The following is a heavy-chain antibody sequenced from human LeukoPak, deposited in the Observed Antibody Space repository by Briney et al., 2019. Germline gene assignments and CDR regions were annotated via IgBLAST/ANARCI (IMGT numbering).Heavy chain of an antibody. Sequence: GGSLRLSCAASGFSFSNQGMYWVRQAPGQGLEWVAIIWYDGSKKYYGDSVKGRFTVSRDNSKNTLYLQMNSLRVEDTAVYYCAMYSGSNWELNYWGQGTLVTVSS. CDR1: GFSFSNQG. D-gene: IGHD5-12*01. CDR2: IWYDGSKK. V-gene: IGHV3-33*01. J-gene: IGHJ4*02. CDR3: AMYSGSNWELNY.